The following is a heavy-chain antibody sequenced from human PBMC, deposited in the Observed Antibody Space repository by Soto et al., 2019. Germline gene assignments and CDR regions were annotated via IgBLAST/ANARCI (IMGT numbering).Heavy chain of an antibody. J-gene: IGHJ3*02. CDR2: ISGSGGST. Sequence: GGSLRLSCAASGFTFSSYAMSWVRQAPGKGLEWVSAISGSGGSTYYADSVKGRFTISRDNSKNTLYLQMNNLRAEDTAVYYCAKDRDYYDSSGPRSAFDIWGQGTMVTVSS. CDR1: GFTFSSYA. V-gene: IGHV3-23*01. D-gene: IGHD3-22*01. CDR3: AKDRDYYDSSGPRSAFDI.